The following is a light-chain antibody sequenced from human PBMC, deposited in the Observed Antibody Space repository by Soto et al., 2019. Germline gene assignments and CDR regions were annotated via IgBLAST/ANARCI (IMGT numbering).Light chain of an antibody. J-gene: IGLJ3*02. Sequence: QLVLTQPPSASGTPGQRVTISCSGSSSNIGSNFAYWYQQLPGTAPKLLIYSNNQRPSGVPDRFSGSKSGTSASPAISGLRSEDEADYYCAAWDDSLSGWVFGGGTKLTVL. CDR1: SSNIGSNF. CDR2: SNN. CDR3: AAWDDSLSGWV. V-gene: IGLV1-47*02.